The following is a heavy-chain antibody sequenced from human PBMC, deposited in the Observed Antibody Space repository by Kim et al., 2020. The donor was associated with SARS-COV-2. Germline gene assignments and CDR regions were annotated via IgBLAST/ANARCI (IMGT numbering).Heavy chain of an antibody. D-gene: IGHD3-10*01. Sequence: GGSLRLSCAASGFTFSSYWMSWVRQAPGKGLEWVANIKQDGSEKYYVDSVKGRFTISRDNAKNSLYLQMNSLRAEDTAVYYCARVLSGYYYGSGIFYWGQGTLVTVSS. CDR2: IKQDGSEK. J-gene: IGHJ4*02. CDR1: GFTFSSYW. CDR3: ARVLSGYYYGSGIFY. V-gene: IGHV3-7*01.